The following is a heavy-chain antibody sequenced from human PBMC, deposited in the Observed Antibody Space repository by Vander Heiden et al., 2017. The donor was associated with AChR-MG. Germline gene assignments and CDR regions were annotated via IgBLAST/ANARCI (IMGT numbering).Heavy chain of an antibody. CDR2: INPNSCGT. J-gene: IGHJ4*02. CDR1: GYTFTGYY. D-gene: IGHD1-7*01. V-gene: IGHV1-2*06. CDR3: ARDLGSFGWNYYY. Sequence: QVQLVQSGAEVKKPGASVKVSCKASGYTFTGYYMHWVRQAPGQGLEWMGRINPNSCGTNYAQKFQGRVTMTRDTSISTAYMELSRLRSDDTAVYYCARDLGSFGWNYYYWGQGTLVTVSS.